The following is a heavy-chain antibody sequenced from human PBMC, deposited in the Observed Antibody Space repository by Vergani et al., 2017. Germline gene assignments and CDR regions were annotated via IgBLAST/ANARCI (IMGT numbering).Heavy chain of an antibody. Sequence: VQLVESGGGVVQPGRSLRLSCAASGFTFSSYAMHWVRQAPGKGLEYVSAISSTGGSTYYADSVKGRFTISRDNSKNTLYLQMSSLRAEDTAVYYCVRGSGSYSWVDYWGQGTLVTVSS. CDR2: ISSTGGST. CDR1: GFTFSSYA. D-gene: IGHD3-10*01. V-gene: IGHV3-64D*06. J-gene: IGHJ4*02. CDR3: VRGSGSYSWVDY.